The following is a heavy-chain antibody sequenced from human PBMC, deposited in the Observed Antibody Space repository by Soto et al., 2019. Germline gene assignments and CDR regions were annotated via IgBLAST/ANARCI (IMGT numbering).Heavy chain of an antibody. CDR1: GGTFSSYG. D-gene: IGHD2-2*01. V-gene: IGHV1-69*06. J-gene: IGHJ6*02. Sequence: SVNVTCKASGGTFSSYGIRWALQPPGQGLEWMGGIIPIFGTANYAQKFQGRVTITADKSTSTAYMELSSLRSEDTAVYYCARECSSRCRGMDVWGQGTTVTVSS. CDR2: IIPIFGTA. CDR3: ARECSSRCRGMDV.